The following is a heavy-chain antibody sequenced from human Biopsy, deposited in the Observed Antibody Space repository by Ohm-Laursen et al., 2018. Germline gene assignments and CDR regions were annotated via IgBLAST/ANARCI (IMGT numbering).Heavy chain of an antibody. CDR2: ISETSSHI. CDR1: GFSVSSYD. V-gene: IGHV3-21*01. CDR3: ARDSSRRAREGGMDV. D-gene: IGHD6-6*01. J-gene: IGHJ6*02. Sequence: SLRLSCTAAGFSVSSYDMNWVRQAPGKGMEWISYISETSSHIYDADSVRGRFTVARDIAKNSLYLQLNGLRVEETAVYYCARDSSRRAREGGMDVWGQGTTVTVS.